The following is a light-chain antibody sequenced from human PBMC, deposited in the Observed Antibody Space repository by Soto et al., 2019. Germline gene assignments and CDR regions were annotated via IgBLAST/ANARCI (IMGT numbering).Light chain of an antibody. V-gene: IGKV1-12*01. J-gene: IGKJ2*01. CDR2: AAS. Sequence: DIQMTQSPSSVSAPVEDRVPITFRASRGISSGLAWYQQKPGKAPKLLIFAASSLQSGVPSRFSGSGSGTDFTLTISSLQPEDFATYYCQQANSFPYTFGQGTKLEIK. CDR1: RGISSG. CDR3: QQANSFPYT.